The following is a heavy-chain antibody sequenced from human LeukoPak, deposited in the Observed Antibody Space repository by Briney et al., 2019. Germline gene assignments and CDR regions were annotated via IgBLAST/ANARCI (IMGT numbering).Heavy chain of an antibody. D-gene: IGHD1-1*01. CDR2: ISYDGSNK. J-gene: IGHJ5*02. CDR3: ARDAPPLGFDP. Sequence: SGGSLRLSCAASGFTFSSYAMHWVRQAPGKGLEWVAVISYDGSNKYYADSVKGRFTISRDNSKNTLYLQMNSLRAEDTAVYYCARDAPPLGFDPWGQGTLVTVSS. V-gene: IGHV3-30-3*01. CDR1: GFTFSSYA.